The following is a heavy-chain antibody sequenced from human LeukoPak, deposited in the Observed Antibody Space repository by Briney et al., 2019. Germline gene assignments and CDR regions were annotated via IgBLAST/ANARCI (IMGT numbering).Heavy chain of an antibody. D-gene: IGHD2-15*01. V-gene: IGHV3-15*01. J-gene: IGHJ4*02. Sequence: GGSLRLSCAASGFTFSNARMSWGRHAPGKGRGWGDLIKTETDGGTPGHAAPVKGRFTISRDDSKNTLYRQMNSRKTEDTGVYYCTTGVVFGGQGTLVSVSS. CDR1: GFTFSNAR. CDR3: TTGVVF. CDR2: IKTETDGGTP.